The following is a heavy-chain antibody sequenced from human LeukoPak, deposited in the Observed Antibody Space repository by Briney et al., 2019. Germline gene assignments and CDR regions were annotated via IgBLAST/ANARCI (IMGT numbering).Heavy chain of an antibody. J-gene: IGHJ3*02. Sequence: ASVKVSCKASGYTFTSYGISWVRQAPGQGLEWMGWISAYNGNTNYAQKLQGRVTMTTDTSTSTAYMELRSLRSDDTAVYYCARVSEDYGGNGGQFFDIWGQGTMVTVSS. CDR1: GYTFTSYG. D-gene: IGHD4-23*01. V-gene: IGHV1-18*01. CDR2: ISAYNGNT. CDR3: ARVSEDYGGNGGQFFDI.